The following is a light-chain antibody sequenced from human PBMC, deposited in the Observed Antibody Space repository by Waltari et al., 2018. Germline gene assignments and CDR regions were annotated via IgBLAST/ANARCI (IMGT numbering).Light chain of an antibody. J-gene: IGLJ3*02. CDR3: CSYAGSSTWV. V-gene: IGLV2-23*01. CDR2: AGN. CDR1: SSNVGSYNL. Sequence: SALTQPASVSGSPGQSITISCTGTSSNVGSYNLVSWYQQHPDKAPKLMVYAGNKRPSGVSNRFSGSKSGNTASLTISGLQVADEAFYYCCSYAGSSTWVFGGGTKLTVL.